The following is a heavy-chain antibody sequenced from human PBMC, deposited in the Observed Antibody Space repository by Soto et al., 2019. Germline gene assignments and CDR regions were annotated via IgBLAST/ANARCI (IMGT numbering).Heavy chain of an antibody. CDR2: SSNSGTFT. CDR3: ARSGDNYNVLDY. Sequence: PGGSLRLSCAASGFALSDHYIIFVGHAPLKGLEWISFSSNSGTFTKYADSVKGRFTISRDNAKNSLYLQINSLRGEDTAIYFCARSGDNYNVLDYWGPGTPVTVSS. D-gene: IGHD3-10*02. J-gene: IGHJ4*02. V-gene: IGHV3-11*03. CDR1: GFALSDHY.